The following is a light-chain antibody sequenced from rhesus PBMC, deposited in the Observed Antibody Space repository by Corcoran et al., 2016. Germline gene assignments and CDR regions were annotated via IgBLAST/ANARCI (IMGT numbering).Light chain of an antibody. CDR3: PQYTSVPWT. Sequence: DIQMTQSPSSLSASVGDKVTITCRASQGISSWLAWYQQKPGKAPKVLIYKASSLQSGVPSRFSGSGSWTDFTLTISSLQPEDFATYVCPQYTSVPWTFGQGTTVEVK. CDR2: KAS. CDR1: QGISSW. J-gene: IGKJ1*01. V-gene: IGKV1-21*01.